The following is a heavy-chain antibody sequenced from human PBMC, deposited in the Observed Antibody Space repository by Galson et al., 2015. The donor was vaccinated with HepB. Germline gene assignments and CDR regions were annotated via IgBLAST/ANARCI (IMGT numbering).Heavy chain of an antibody. CDR1: GFTFSDYW. Sequence: SLRLSCAASGFTFSDYWMTWVRQAPGKGLEWVANIKHDGRKEYYVGSVKGRFTISRDNAKNSLDLQMNNLRAEDTAVYYCARRQIFYGDPADWFDPWGQGTLVTVSS. CDR3: ARRQIFYGDPADWFDP. CDR2: IKHDGRKE. J-gene: IGHJ5*02. D-gene: IGHD4-17*01. V-gene: IGHV3-7*01.